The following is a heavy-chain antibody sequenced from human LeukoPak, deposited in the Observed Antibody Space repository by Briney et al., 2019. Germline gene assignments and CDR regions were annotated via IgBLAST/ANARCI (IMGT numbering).Heavy chain of an antibody. D-gene: IGHD1-26*01. CDR1: GFTFSTYD. J-gene: IGHJ4*02. V-gene: IGHV3-30*02. Sequence: PGGSLRLSCAASGFTFSTYDMQWVRQAPGKGLEWVAFIQYEGSNEHYADSVRGRFSISRDQSKNTLYLQMNSLRAEDTAVYYCAKAHSGSYFDYWGQGTLVTVSS. CDR2: IQYEGSNE. CDR3: AKAHSGSYFDY.